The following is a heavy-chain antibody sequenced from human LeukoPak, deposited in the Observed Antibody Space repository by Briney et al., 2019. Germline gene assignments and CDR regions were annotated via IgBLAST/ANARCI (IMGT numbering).Heavy chain of an antibody. CDR1: GFTFSSYG. J-gene: IGHJ4*02. CDR2: ISYDGSSK. D-gene: IGHD1-26*01. Sequence: EGSLRLSCAASGFTFSSYGMHWVREAPGKGLEWVAVISYDGSSKYYADPVKGRFTISRDNSKNTLYLQMNSLRTEDTAVYYCAKDRQGAGDGSFDYWGQGTLVTVSS. CDR3: AKDRQGAGDGSFDY. V-gene: IGHV3-30*18.